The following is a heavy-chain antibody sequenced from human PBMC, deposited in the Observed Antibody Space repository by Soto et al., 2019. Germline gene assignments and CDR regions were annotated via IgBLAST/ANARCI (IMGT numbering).Heavy chain of an antibody. CDR1: GYTFTSYG. D-gene: IGHD4-17*01. J-gene: IGHJ4*02. V-gene: IGHV1-3*01. CDR2: INAGNGDT. CDR3: ARELLCLYYFDF. Sequence: ASVKVSCKASGYTFTSYGISWVRQAPGQRLEWMGWINAGNGDTKYSQKFQGRVTITRDASANTAFMELSSLRSEDTALYYCARELLCLYYFDFWGQGTLVTVSS.